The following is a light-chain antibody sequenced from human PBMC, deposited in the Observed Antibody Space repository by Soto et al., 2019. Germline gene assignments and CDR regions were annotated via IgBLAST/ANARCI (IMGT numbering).Light chain of an antibody. V-gene: IGKV3-20*01. Sequence: EIVLTQSPGTLSLSPGERATLSCRASQSVSSSYLAWYQQKPGQAPRLLIYGASSRATGIPDRFSGSGSGTDFLLTIISLEPEDFVVYYCQQYGTSPPITFGQGTRLEIK. CDR1: QSVSSSY. J-gene: IGKJ5*01. CDR3: QQYGTSPPIT. CDR2: GAS.